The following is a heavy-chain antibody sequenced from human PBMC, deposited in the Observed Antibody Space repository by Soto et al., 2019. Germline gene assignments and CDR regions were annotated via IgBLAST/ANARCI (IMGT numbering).Heavy chain of an antibody. Sequence: GGSLSLSCTASGFPFSSYSMNWVRQAPGKGLEWVSYISSSSSTVYYADSVKGRFTISRDNAKNSLSLQMNSLRDEDTAVYYCARGLTHSSGSWFDPWGQGTLVTVSS. CDR1: GFPFSSYS. CDR3: ARGLTHSSGSWFDP. D-gene: IGHD3-22*01. V-gene: IGHV3-48*02. J-gene: IGHJ5*02. CDR2: ISSSSSTV.